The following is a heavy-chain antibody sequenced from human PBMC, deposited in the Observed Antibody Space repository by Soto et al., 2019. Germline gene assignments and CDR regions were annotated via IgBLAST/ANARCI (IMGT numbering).Heavy chain of an antibody. CDR1: GFTFGSYA. Sequence: GSLRLSCAASGFTFGSYAMSWVRQAPGKGLEWVSGISGGGGTAYYADSVKGRFTISRDNSKNTLYLQMNSLRAEDTAAYYCVRDDSDSTENRNDAFEAWGQGTMVTVSS. CDR2: ISGGGGTA. CDR3: VRDDSDSTENRNDAFEA. D-gene: IGHD2-21*02. V-gene: IGHV3-23*01. J-gene: IGHJ3*01.